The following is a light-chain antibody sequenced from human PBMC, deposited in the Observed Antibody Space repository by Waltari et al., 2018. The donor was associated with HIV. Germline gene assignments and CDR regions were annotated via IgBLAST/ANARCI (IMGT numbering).Light chain of an antibody. CDR2: WAS. Sequence: DIVVTQSPDSLVFSLGERATINFRSSRNLLYRANNNHYLSWYRQKPGQYPKMLIYWASTRESGVPERLSGSGSGTDFALTISNLQPEDGAVYYCQQYHSVPYTFGQGTRLEI. J-gene: IGKJ2*01. CDR3: QQYHSVPYT. CDR1: RNLLYRANNNHY. V-gene: IGKV4-1*01.